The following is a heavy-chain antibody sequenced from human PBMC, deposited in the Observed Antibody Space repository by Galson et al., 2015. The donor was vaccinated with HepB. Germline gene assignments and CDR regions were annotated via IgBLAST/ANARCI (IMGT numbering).Heavy chain of an antibody. CDR1: GFTLSSYS. Sequence: SLRLSCAASGFTLSSYSMSWVRQAPGKGPEWVSYISSSSSVIYYADSVKGRFTISRDNAKNSVYLQMNSLRVEDTAVYYCARDPDKGVVVIRLEDWGQGTLVTVSS. D-gene: IGHD3-22*01. J-gene: IGHJ1*01. CDR2: ISSSSSVI. V-gene: IGHV3-48*01. CDR3: ARDPDKGVVVIRLED.